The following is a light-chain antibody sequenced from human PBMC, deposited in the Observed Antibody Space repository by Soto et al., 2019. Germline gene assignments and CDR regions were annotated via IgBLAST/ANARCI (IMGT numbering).Light chain of an antibody. CDR3: QQRSNWPPLT. CDR1: QSVSSY. J-gene: IGKJ4*01. V-gene: IGKV3-11*01. Sequence: EIVLTQSPAPLSLSPGARATLSCRASQSVSSYLAWYQQKPGQAPRLLIYDASNRATGIPARFSGSGSGTDFTLTIGRLGPEEFAVYYGQQRSNWPPLTFGGGTKVEIK. CDR2: DAS.